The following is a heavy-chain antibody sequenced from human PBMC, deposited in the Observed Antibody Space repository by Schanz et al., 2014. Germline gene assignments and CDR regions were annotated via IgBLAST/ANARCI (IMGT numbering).Heavy chain of an antibody. J-gene: IGHJ6*03. Sequence: QVQLVQSGAEVKKPGASVKVSCQASGYTFAGHAVHWVRQAPGQGPEWVGWIHTGSGNTKYSQKFEGRVTITRDTSASIVYMELSSLGSEDTAVFFCASGEARVTSSGVVIVPMNVGGKGTTVIVSS. CDR2: IHTGSGNT. V-gene: IGHV1-3*04. CDR3: ASGEARVTSSGVVIVPMNV. CDR1: GYTFAGHA. D-gene: IGHD3-3*01.